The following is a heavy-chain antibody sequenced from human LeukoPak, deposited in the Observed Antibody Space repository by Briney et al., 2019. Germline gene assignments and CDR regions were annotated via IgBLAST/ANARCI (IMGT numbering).Heavy chain of an antibody. J-gene: IGHJ4*02. Sequence: GGSLRLSCAASGFSFSSYSMNWVRQAPGKGLEWVSSISGSSSFIYYADSVKGRFTVSRDNAKNTLYLQMNSLRAEDTAFYYCARESTIAVDYWGQGTLVTVSS. CDR2: ISGSSSFI. V-gene: IGHV3-21*01. D-gene: IGHD4/OR15-4a*01. CDR3: ARESTIAVDY. CDR1: GFSFSSYS.